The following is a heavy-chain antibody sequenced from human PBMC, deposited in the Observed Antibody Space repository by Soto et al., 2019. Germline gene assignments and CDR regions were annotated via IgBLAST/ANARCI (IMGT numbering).Heavy chain of an antibody. D-gene: IGHD6-13*01. CDR3: ATDSGTSDY. CDR2: IKQDGSER. CDR1: GFTFSTYW. Sequence: ESGGGLVQPGGSLRLSCAASGFTFSTYWMSWVRQAPGKGLEWVANIKQDGSERYYVDSVMGRFTISRDNAKNSLFLQMNSLRADDTAVYYCATDSGTSDYWGQGTLVTVSS. J-gene: IGHJ4*02. V-gene: IGHV3-7*01.